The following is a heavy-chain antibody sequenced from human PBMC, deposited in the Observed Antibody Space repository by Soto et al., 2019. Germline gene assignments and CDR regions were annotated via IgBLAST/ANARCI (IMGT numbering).Heavy chain of an antibody. D-gene: IGHD6-25*01. CDR3: AKRPGFVAAFDF. CDR2: ISGSGGST. V-gene: IGHV3-23*01. CDR1: GFTFSSYA. Sequence: GGSLRLSCAASGFTFSSYAMSWVRQAAGKGLEWVSGISGSGGSTYYADSVKGRSHISRDNSKNTLYMQVNSLRAGDTAVYYCAKRPGFVAAFDFWGQVTLVPVSS. J-gene: IGHJ4*02.